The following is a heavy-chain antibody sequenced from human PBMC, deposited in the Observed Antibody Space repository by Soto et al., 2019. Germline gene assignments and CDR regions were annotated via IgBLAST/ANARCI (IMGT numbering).Heavy chain of an antibody. CDR2: ISAYNANT. CDR3: ARDMAFSSGTYHPDWFDP. D-gene: IGHD3-10*01. Sequence: GASVKVSCKASGYTFTSYGISRVRQAPGQGLEWVGWISAYNANTNYAQKLQDRVTMTTDTSTSTAYMELRSLRADDTAVYYCARDMAFSSGTYHPDWFDPWGQGTLVTVSS. J-gene: IGHJ5*02. CDR1: GYTFTSYG. V-gene: IGHV1-18*01.